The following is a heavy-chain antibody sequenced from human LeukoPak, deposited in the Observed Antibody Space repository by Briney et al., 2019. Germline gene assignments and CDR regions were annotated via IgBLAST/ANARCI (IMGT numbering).Heavy chain of an antibody. Sequence: SQTLSLTCAVSGGSISSGGYYWGWIRQPPGKGLEWIGYFYYSESAYYNPSLKSRLTISADTSKNRFSLKLSSVTAADTAVYYCARDRTVVGGHDYWGQGTLVTVSS. D-gene: IGHD2-21*01. CDR1: GGSISSGGYY. CDR2: FYYSESA. CDR3: ARDRTVVGGHDY. V-gene: IGHV4-31*11. J-gene: IGHJ4*02.